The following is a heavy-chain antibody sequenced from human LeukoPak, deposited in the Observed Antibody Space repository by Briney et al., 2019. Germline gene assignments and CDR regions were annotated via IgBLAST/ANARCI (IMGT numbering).Heavy chain of an antibody. J-gene: IGHJ3*02. V-gene: IGHV3-21*01. D-gene: IGHD3-22*01. CDR1: GFTFSSYS. CDR2: ISSSSSYI. Sequence: PGGSLRLSCAASGFTFSSYSMNWVRQAPGKGLEWVSSISSSSSYIYYADSVKGRFTISRDNAKNSLYLQMNSLRAEDTAVYYCARGLRLFDAFDIWGQGTMVTVSS. CDR3: ARGLRLFDAFDI.